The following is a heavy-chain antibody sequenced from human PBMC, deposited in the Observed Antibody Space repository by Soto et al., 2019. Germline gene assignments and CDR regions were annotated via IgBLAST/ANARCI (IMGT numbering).Heavy chain of an antibody. CDR2: NYYNGST. J-gene: IGHJ4*03. D-gene: IGHD3-9*01. CDR1: GGFLSSYY. V-gene: IGHV4-59*08. Sequence: SETLSHTWTGSGGFLSSYYWNLIRQPPGKGLEWIGYNYYNGSTNYNPPLKGRVTISVDTSKNQFSLKLSSVAAADTAVYYCAKYDLLPGHPEDFDFWGPGPLVTLSS. CDR3: AKYDLLPGHPEDFDF.